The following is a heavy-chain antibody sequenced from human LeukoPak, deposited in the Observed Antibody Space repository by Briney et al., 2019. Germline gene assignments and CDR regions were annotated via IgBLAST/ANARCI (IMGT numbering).Heavy chain of an antibody. D-gene: IGHD2-8*01. V-gene: IGHV3-48*01. CDR3: ARDYDGVRGHW. CDR1: GFTFGTYS. J-gene: IGHJ4*02. CDR2: ISSSSNTK. Sequence: GRSLRLSCAASGFTFGTYSMNWVRQAPGKGLEWVSYISSSSNTKYYADSVKGRFTISRDNAKNSLYLQMNSLRAEDTAVYFCARDYDGVRGHWWGQGTLVTVSS.